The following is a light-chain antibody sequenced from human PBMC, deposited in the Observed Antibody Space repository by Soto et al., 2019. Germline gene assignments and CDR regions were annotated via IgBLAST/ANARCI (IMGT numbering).Light chain of an antibody. CDR2: EVR. Sequence: SVSGSPGQSITISCTGTSSDIGGYDYVSWYQQRPGKAPKLMIYEVRYRPSGVSNRFSGSKSGNTASLTISGLQAEDEAVYYCCSYTRTSNHYFFGSGTKVTVL. V-gene: IGLV2-14*01. J-gene: IGLJ1*01. CDR1: SSDIGGYDY. CDR3: CSYTRTSNHYF.